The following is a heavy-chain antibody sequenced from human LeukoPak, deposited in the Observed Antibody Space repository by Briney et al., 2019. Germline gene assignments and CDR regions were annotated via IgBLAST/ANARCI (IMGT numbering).Heavy chain of an antibody. Sequence: PGGSLRLSCAASGFTSSSYGMHWVRQAPGKGLEWVAVIWYDGSNKYYADSVKGRFTISRDNAKKSLHLQMNSLRAEDTALYYCAKDTYNYVSGTDYWGQGTLVTVSS. J-gene: IGHJ4*02. V-gene: IGHV3-33*03. CDR1: GFTSSSYG. CDR3: AKDTYNYVSGTDY. CDR2: IWYDGSNK. D-gene: IGHD3-10*01.